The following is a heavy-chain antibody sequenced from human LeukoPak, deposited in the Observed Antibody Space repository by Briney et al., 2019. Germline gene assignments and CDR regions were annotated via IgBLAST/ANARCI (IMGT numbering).Heavy chain of an antibody. Sequence: PGGSLRLSCAASGFTFKNAWMSWVRQAPGKGLEWVANIKQDGSEKYYVDPVKGRFTISRDNAKNSLYLQMNSLRAEDTAVYYCARDLRYDSSGYYFDGFDHWGQGTLVTVSS. CDR3: ARDLRYDSSGYYFDGFDH. CDR2: IKQDGSEK. CDR1: GFTFKNAW. V-gene: IGHV3-7*05. D-gene: IGHD3-22*01. J-gene: IGHJ4*02.